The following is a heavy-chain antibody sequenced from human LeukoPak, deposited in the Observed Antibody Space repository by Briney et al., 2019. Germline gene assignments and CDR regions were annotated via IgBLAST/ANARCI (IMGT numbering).Heavy chain of an antibody. CDR1: GGSISSSSYY. V-gene: IGHV4-61*05. Sequence: SETLSLTCTVSGGSISSSSYYWGWIRQPPGKGLEWIGYIYYSGSTNYNPSLKSRVTISVDTSKNQFSLKLSSVTAADTAVYYCARCVVVVTATDAFDIWGQGTMVTVSS. CDR3: ARCVVVVTATDAFDI. J-gene: IGHJ3*02. D-gene: IGHD2-21*02. CDR2: IYYSGST.